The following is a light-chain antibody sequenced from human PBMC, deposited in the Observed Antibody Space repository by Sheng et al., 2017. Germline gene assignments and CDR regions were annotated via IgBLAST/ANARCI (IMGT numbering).Light chain of an antibody. J-gene: IGKJ1*01. CDR1: QSVSSNY. CDR3: QQYNDWPPWT. Sequence: EIVLTQSPGTLSLSPGERATLSCRASQSVSSNYLAWYQQKPGQPPRLLIYGASSRAAGIPDRFSGSGSGTDFTLTISRLEPEDFAVYYCQQYNDWPPWTFGQGTKVEIK. V-gene: IGKV3-20*01. CDR2: GAS.